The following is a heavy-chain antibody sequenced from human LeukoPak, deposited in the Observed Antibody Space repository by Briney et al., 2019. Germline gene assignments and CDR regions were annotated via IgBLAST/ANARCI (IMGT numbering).Heavy chain of an antibody. CDR2: INHSGST. Sequence: SETLSLTCAVYGGSFSGYYWSWIRQAPGKGPEWIGEINHSGSTNQNPSLKSRVTISADTSKNQFSLKVKSLTAADTAVYFCARGRGRFDFWGQGTLVTVSS. CDR1: GGSFSGYY. CDR3: ARGRGRFDF. V-gene: IGHV4-34*01. D-gene: IGHD3-16*01. J-gene: IGHJ4*02.